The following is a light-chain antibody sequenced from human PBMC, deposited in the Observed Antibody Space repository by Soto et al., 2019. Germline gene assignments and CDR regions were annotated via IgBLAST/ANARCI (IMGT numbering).Light chain of an antibody. CDR2: DVS. Sequence: QSALTQPASVSGSPGQSLTISCTGTRRDVGGYNYVSWYQQHPGKAPKLMIYDVSNRPSGVSNRFSGSKSGNTASLTISGLQAEDEADYYCSSYTSSSTYVFGTGTKLTVL. CDR1: RRDVGGYNY. CDR3: SSYTSSSTYV. V-gene: IGLV2-14*01. J-gene: IGLJ1*01.